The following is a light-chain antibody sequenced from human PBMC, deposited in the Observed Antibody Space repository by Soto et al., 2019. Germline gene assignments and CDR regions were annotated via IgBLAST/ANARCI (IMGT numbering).Light chain of an antibody. Sequence: IQMNQSPSTLSASIGDRVVITCRASESISSWLAWYQQKPGKAPKLLIYDVSSLESGVPSRFSGSGSGTEFTLTISSLQPDDFATYYCQQYNSYPWTFGQGTMVDIK. V-gene: IGKV1-5*01. CDR2: DVS. CDR1: ESISSW. J-gene: IGKJ1*01. CDR3: QQYNSYPWT.